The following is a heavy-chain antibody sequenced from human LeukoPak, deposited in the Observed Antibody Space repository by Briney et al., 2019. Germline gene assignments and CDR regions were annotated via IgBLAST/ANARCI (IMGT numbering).Heavy chain of an antibody. Sequence: GGSLRLSRAASGFTFSSYAMHWVRQAPGKGLEWVAVISYDGSNKYYAESVKGRFTISRDNSKKTLYLQLNSLRAEDTAVYYCAKSQRGYYPRRTYYYYMDVWGKGTTVTVSS. D-gene: IGHD1-26*01. J-gene: IGHJ6*03. CDR2: ISYDGSNK. V-gene: IGHV3-30*18. CDR3: AKSQRGYYPRRTYYYYMDV. CDR1: GFTFSSYA.